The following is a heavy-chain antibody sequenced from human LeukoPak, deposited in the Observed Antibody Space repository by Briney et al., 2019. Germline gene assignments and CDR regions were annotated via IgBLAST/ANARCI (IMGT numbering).Heavy chain of an antibody. CDR2: INQSGST. CDR3: ARFRGSSLNVFDF. V-gene: IGHV4-34*01. CDR1: GGSFSGYY. Sequence: KTSETLSLTCAVYGGSFSGYYWSWIRQPPGKGLEWIGEINQSGSTNSDPSLKSRVTISVDTSKNQYSLKLSSVSAADTAVYYCARFRGSSLNVFDFWGQGTMVTVSS. J-gene: IGHJ3*01. D-gene: IGHD3-10*01.